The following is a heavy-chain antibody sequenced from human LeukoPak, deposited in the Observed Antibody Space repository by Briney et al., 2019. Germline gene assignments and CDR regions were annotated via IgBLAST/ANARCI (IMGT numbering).Heavy chain of an antibody. CDR3: ARPFSDYDSSGYYPY. CDR1: GGSISSSRYY. Sequence: SETLSLTCTVSGGSISSSRYYWGWIRQPPGRGLEWIGSIYYSGSTYYNPSLKSRVTISLDTSKNQFSLNLRSVTAADTAVYYCARPFSDYDSSGYYPYWGQGSLVTVSS. D-gene: IGHD3-22*01. J-gene: IGHJ4*02. V-gene: IGHV4-39*07. CDR2: IYYSGST.